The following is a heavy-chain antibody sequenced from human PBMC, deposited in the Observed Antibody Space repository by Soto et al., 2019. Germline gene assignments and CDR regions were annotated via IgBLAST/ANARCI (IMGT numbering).Heavy chain of an antibody. CDR3: ARVKGSGYHNWFDP. V-gene: IGHV1-46*01. D-gene: IGHD3-22*01. CDR2: IHPNGGGT. Sequence: ASVKVSCKASGYSFTNYYMHWVRQAPGQGLEYMGVIHPNGGGTSYAQKFQGRVTMTSDTSTSIVYMELSSLRSDDTAVYYCARVKGSGYHNWFDPWGQGTLVTVSS. CDR1: GYSFTNYY. J-gene: IGHJ5*02.